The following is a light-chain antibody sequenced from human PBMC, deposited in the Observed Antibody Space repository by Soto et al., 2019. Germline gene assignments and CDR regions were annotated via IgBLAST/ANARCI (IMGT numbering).Light chain of an antibody. Sequence: LTQSPATLSLSPGEIATLLFRASQALINYLACYQQKPGKAPDLLIYSASTLQSGVPSRFSGSGSETEFSLTIRALQPEDFATYYCQQLSRYPLTFGGGTKVDIK. V-gene: IGKV1-9*01. J-gene: IGKJ4*01. CDR3: QQLSRYPLT. CDR2: SAS. CDR1: QALINY.